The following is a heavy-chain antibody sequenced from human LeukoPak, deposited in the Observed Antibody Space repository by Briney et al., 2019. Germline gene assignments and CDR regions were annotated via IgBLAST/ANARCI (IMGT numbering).Heavy chain of an antibody. V-gene: IGHV3-23*01. CDR3: AKHNSAATYYYYGMDV. CDR1: GFTFSSYA. D-gene: IGHD2-2*01. J-gene: IGHJ6*02. Sequence: GGSLRLSCAASGFTFSSYAMSWVRQAPGKGLEWVSAISGSGGSTYYADSMKGRFTISRDNSKNTLYLQMNSLRAEDTAVYYCAKHNSAATYYYYGMDVWGQGTTVTVSS. CDR2: ISGSGGST.